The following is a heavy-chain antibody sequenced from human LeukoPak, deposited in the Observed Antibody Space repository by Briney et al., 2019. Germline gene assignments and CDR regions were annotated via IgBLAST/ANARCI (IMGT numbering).Heavy chain of an antibody. CDR3: ARVVLQSYYYYYMDV. Sequence: ASVKVSCKASGYTFTGYYLHWVRQAPGQGLEWMGCVNPNSGDTNYAQKFQGSVTMTRDTSISTVYMELSRLRSDDTAVYYCARVVLQSYYYYYMDVWGKGTTVTVSS. D-gene: IGHD2/OR15-2a*01. CDR2: VNPNSGDT. J-gene: IGHJ6*03. CDR1: GYTFTGYY. V-gene: IGHV1-2*02.